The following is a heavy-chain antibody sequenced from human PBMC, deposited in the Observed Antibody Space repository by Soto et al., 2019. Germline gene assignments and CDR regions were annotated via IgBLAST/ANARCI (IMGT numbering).Heavy chain of an antibody. Sequence: TETLCLTCAFYDGSFSVYYWGWIRQPPGRGLEWTGEINHSGSTNYNPSLKSRVTISVGTSKNQFSLKLSSVTAADTAVYYCAGWLTGTTYLTYYYGMDVWGQGTTVTVSS. CDR3: AGWLTGTTYLTYYYGMDV. CDR1: DGSFSVYY. J-gene: IGHJ6*01. D-gene: IGHD1-7*01. CDR2: INHSGST. V-gene: IGHV4-34*01.